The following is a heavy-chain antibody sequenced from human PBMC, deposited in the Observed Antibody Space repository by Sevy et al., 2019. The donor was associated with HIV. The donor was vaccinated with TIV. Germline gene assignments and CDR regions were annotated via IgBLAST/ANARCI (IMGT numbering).Heavy chain of an antibody. V-gene: IGHV3-23*01. Sequence: GGSLRLSCVVSGYSFSSYAISWVRQAPGKGLEWVSTINGQSGSTYYADTVKGRFTISRDNPMNTLFLKMINLRVDDTAIDYCARPSPRIAAAASAFYDNWGQGTLVTVSS. CDR1: GYSFSSYA. D-gene: IGHD6-13*01. J-gene: IGHJ4*02. CDR3: ARPSPRIAAAASAFYDN. CDR2: INGQSGST.